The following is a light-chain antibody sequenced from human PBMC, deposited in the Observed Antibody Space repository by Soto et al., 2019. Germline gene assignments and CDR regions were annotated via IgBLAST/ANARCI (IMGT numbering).Light chain of an antibody. CDR2: AAS. J-gene: IGKJ3*01. V-gene: IGKV1-27*01. CDR1: QGIRSF. Sequence: DIQMTQSPTSLSASVGDRVTITCRASQGIRSFVAWYQQKPGKAPKLLIYAASTLQSGVPSRFSGSGSGTYFTLTINSLQPEDVATYSCQKYSSVPVFGPGTKVEIK. CDR3: QKYSSVPV.